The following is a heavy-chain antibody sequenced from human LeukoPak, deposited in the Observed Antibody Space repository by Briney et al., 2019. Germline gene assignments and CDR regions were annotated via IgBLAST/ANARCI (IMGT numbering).Heavy chain of an antibody. CDR1: GFTFSSYA. D-gene: IGHD3-10*01. CDR2: ISTNGGST. Sequence: GGSLRLSCAASGFTFSSYAMHWVRQAPGKGLEYVSGISTNGGSTYYADSVKGRFTISRDNSKNTLYLQMNSLRAEDTAVYYCAKDRRAGSYDYWGQGTLVTVSS. CDR3: AKDRRAGSYDY. V-gene: IGHV3-64*02. J-gene: IGHJ4*02.